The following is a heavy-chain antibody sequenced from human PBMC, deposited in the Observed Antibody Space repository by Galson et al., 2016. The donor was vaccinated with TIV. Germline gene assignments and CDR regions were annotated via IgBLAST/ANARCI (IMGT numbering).Heavy chain of an antibody. V-gene: IGHV4-30-2*01. J-gene: IGHJ6*02. D-gene: IGHD3-16*01. CDR2: VYYGGDT. CDR3: VTSMLGYVSRPQYGMEV. Sequence: WIGYVYYGGDTSYNPSLNSRVRISVDTSKNQFSLELRSMSAADTAVYYCVTSMLGYVSRPQYGMEVWGQGSPVIVSS.